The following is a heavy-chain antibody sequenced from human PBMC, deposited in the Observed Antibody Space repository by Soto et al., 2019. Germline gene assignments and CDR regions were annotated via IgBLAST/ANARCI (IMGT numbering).Heavy chain of an antibody. V-gene: IGHV5-51*01. CDR2: IYPGDSET. J-gene: IGHJ4*02. CDR3: ARQGSYYDSKSFGY. Sequence: PGESLKISCRGSGYSFINYWIGWVRQMPGKGLEWMGIIYPGDSETKYSPSFQGQVTISAEKSISTAYLQWSRLKASDTAMYYCARQGSYYDSKSFGYWGQGTLVTVSS. CDR1: GYSFINYW. D-gene: IGHD3-22*01.